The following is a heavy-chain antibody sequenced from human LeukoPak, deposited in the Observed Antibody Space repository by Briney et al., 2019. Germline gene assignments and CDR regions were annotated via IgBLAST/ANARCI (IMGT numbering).Heavy chain of an antibody. CDR2: ISSGTINHS. J-gene: IGHJ4*02. CDR1: GGSFSGYY. V-gene: IGHV3-11*06. Sequence: PSETLSLTCAVYGGSFSGYYWSWIRQAPGKGLECLSYISSGTINHSNYADSVKGRFTISRDNAKNTLYLQMNSLRAEDTAVYYCLKDLNWSLDQWGQGTLVTVSS. CDR3: LKDLNWSLDQ. D-gene: IGHD1-20*01.